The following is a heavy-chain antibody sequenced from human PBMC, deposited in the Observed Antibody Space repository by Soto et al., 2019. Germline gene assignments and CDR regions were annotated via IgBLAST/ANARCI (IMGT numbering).Heavy chain of an antibody. CDR1: GFTFSSYW. CDR2: LNQDGSEK. D-gene: IGHD5-18*01. CDR3: ARDWGYGFGN. V-gene: IGHV3-7*01. Sequence: EVQLVESGGGLVQPGESLRLSCAASGFTFSSYWISWVRQAPGKGLEWVANLNQDGSEKYYVDSVKGRFTISRDNAKNSLSLQMNSLRVEDTAIYYCARDWGYGFGNWGQGTLVTVSS. J-gene: IGHJ4*02.